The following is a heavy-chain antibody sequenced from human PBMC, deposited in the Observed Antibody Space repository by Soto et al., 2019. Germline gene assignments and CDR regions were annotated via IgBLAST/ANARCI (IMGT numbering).Heavy chain of an antibody. CDR2: ISGRAGTT. V-gene: IGHV3-23*01. CDR1: GFTFSTYA. Sequence: GGSLRLSCAVSGFTFSTYAMTWVRQAPGKGLEWVSSISGRAGTTYYADSVKGRFTISRDNAKNNLFLEITNLRPEDTAVYFCAKETITVAGGLDSWGQGTLVTVSS. D-gene: IGHD6-19*01. CDR3: AKETITVAGGLDS. J-gene: IGHJ4*02.